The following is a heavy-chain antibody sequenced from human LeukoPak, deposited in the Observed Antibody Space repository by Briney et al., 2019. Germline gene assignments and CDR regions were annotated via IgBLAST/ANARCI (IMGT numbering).Heavy chain of an antibody. CDR2: IWYDGSNK. J-gene: IGHJ3*02. CDR1: GFTFSSYG. CDR3: ARTTVVTPSAFDI. D-gene: IGHD4-23*01. V-gene: IGHV3-33*01. Sequence: GGSLRLSCAASGFTFSSYGMHWVRQAPGKGLEWVAVIWYDGSNKYYADSVKGRFTISRDNSKNTLYLQMNSLRAEDTAVYYCARTTVVTPSAFDIWGQGTVVTVSS.